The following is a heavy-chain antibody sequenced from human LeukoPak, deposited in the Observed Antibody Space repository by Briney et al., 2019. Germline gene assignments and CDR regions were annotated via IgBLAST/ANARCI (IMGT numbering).Heavy chain of an antibody. D-gene: IGHD3-10*01. Sequence: GGSLRLSCAASGFTFSSYGMPWVRQAPGKGLEWVTVISFDASNKYYADSVKGRFTISRDNSKNTLYLQMNSLRAEDTAVYYCAKDVDPFGSGSYVEGFDYWGQGTLVTVSS. J-gene: IGHJ4*02. CDR3: AKDVDPFGSGSYVEGFDY. CDR2: ISFDASNK. V-gene: IGHV3-30*18. CDR1: GFTFSSYG.